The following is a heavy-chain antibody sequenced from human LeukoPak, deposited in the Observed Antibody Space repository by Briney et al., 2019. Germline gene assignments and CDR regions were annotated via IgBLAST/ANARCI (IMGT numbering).Heavy chain of an antibody. D-gene: IGHD2-15*01. J-gene: IGHJ4*02. V-gene: IGHV4-59*01. CDR2: IYYSGST. CDR1: GGSISSYY. CDR3: ARDRIDGFDY. Sequence: SETLSLTCTVSGGSISSYYWSWIRQPPGKGLEWIGYIYYSGSTSYNPSLKSRVTISVDTSKNQSSLKLSSVTAADTAVYYCARDRIDGFDYWGQGTLVTVSS.